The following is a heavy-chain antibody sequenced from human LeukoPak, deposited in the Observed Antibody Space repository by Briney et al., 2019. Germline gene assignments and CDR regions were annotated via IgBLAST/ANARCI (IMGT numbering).Heavy chain of an antibody. Sequence: PSETLSLTCAVYGGSFSGYYWSWIRQPPGKGLEWIGEINHSGSTNYNPSLKSRVTISVDTSKNQFSLKLSSVTAADTAVYYCAKGSSRYSSSRFDYWGQGTLVTVSS. D-gene: IGHD6-13*01. J-gene: IGHJ4*02. CDR2: INHSGST. V-gene: IGHV4-34*01. CDR3: AKGSSRYSSSRFDY. CDR1: GGSFSGYY.